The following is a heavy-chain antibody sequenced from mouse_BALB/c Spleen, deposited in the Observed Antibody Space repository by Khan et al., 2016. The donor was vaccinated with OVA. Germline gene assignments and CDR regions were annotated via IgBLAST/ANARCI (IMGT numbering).Heavy chain of an antibody. CDR3: ARGNYYGYYFDY. CDR2: ISYSGVT. CDR1: GYSITSGYA. Sequence: LQESGSGLVKPSQSLSLTCTVTGYSITSGYAWNWIRQFPGNKLEWMGYISYSGVTSYTPSLKSRISITRDTSKNQFFLQLNSVTTEDTATYYCARGNYYGYYFDYWGQGTTLTVSS. V-gene: IGHV3-2*02. J-gene: IGHJ2*01. D-gene: IGHD1-1*01.